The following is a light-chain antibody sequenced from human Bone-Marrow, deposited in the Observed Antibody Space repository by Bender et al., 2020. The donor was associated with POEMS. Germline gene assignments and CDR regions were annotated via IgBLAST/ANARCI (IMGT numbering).Light chain of an antibody. J-gene: IGLJ3*02. Sequence: QSALTQPASVSGSPGQSITISCTGTSSDVGAYPHVAWYQQHPGKAPKLIIYEVTQRPSGVPGRFSGSKSGNTASLTISGLQADDEADYYCCSYAGSYLWVFGGGTKVTVL. CDR2: EVT. CDR1: SSDVGAYPH. CDR3: CSYAGSYLWV. V-gene: IGLV2-8*01.